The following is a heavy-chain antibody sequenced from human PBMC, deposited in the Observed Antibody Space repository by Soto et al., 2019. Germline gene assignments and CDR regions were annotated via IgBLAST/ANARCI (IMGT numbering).Heavy chain of an antibody. D-gene: IGHD1-1*01. J-gene: IGHJ3*02. CDR1: GFICSSYD. CDR2: ILVGGSP. CDR3: AKATATSGGAFEI. V-gene: IGHV3-23*01. Sequence: PGGSLRLSCAVSGFICSSYDMSWVRQAPGKGLEWVSTILVGGSPHCEDSVKGRFTISRDTSKNTVYLQMNSLTAGDTAVYYCAKATATSGGAFEIYGQGAMVTVSS.